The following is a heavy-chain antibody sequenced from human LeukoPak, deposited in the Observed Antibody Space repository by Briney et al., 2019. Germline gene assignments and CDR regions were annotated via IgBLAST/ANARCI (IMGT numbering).Heavy chain of an antibody. J-gene: IGHJ4*02. CDR3: ARGLENFDC. Sequence: ASVKVSCKASGYTFTTYHMHWVRQAPGQGLEWMGIINPSGGSTTYAQKFQGSVTMTRDTSISTAYMKLSRLRSDDTAVYYCARGLENFDCWGQGTLVTVSS. D-gene: IGHD4-11*01. V-gene: IGHV1-46*01. CDR2: INPSGGST. CDR1: GYTFTTYH.